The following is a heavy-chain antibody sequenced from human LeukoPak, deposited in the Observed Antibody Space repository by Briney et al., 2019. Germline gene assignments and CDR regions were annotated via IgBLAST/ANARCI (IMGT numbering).Heavy chain of an antibody. CDR1: GDSLSSSSYY. D-gene: IGHD1-26*01. V-gene: IGHV4-39*01. CDR2: IYYNGRT. J-gene: IGHJ4*02. CDR3: ARQGGVGATGSPDD. Sequence: SETLSLTCSVAGDSLSSSSYYWGWIRQPPGKGLEWIGSIYYNGRTYYNPSLKSRVTVSVDPSKNQFSLKLTSVTAADTAVYYCARQGGVGATGSPDDWGQGTLVTVSS.